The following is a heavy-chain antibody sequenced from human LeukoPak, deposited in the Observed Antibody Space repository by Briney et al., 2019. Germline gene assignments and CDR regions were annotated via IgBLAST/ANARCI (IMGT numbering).Heavy chain of an antibody. D-gene: IGHD6-13*01. CDR2: INHSGST. Sequence: GSLRLSCAASGFTLSYAWMNWVSQARGKGLEWIGEINHSGSTNYNPSLKSRVTISVDTSKSKFSLKLSSVTAADTAVYFCARGGIVTAGTKWLNYWGQGTLLTVSS. CDR1: GFTLSYAW. CDR3: ARGGIVTAGTKWLNY. J-gene: IGHJ4*02. V-gene: IGHV4-34*01.